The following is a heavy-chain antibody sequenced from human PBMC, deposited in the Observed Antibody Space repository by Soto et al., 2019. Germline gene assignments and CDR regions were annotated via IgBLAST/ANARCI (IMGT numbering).Heavy chain of an antibody. J-gene: IGHJ6*02. Sequence: QLQLQESGPGLVKPSATRSLTCTVSGGSISSSSYYWGWIREPPGKGLAWIGSVYYSGGACYNPALKSPDAISVDTSTNQFSPKLSSVTAADTAVYYCISYGYYYYGMDVWGQGTTVTVSS. D-gene: IGHD3-10*01. CDR2: VYYSGGA. CDR3: ISYGYYYYGMDV. CDR1: GGSISSSSYY. V-gene: IGHV4-39*01.